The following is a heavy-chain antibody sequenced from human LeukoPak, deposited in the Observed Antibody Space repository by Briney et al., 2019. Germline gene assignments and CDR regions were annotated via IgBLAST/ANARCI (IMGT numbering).Heavy chain of an antibody. CDR3: THDTVTTAFDY. CDR2: IYWNDDK. D-gene: IGHD4-17*01. V-gene: IGHV2-5*01. Sequence: SGPTLVKPTQTLTLTCTFSGFSLSTTGVGVGWIRRPPGKALEWLALIYWNDDKRYSPSLRSRLTITKDTSKNQVVLTMTNMDPVDTATYYCTHDTVTTAFDYWGQGTLVTVSS. J-gene: IGHJ4*02. CDR1: GFSLSTTGVG.